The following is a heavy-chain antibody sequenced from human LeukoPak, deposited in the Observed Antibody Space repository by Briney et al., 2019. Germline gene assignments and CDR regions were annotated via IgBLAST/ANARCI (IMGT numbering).Heavy chain of an antibody. D-gene: IGHD2-8*01. Sequence: GASLRLSCADSGFTVSSKYMSWVRQAPGKGLEWVSVIYSGGSTYYADSVKGRFTISRDNAKSSLWLQMNSLRAEDTAVYYCARATNGRFDIWGQGTMVTVSS. CDR3: ARATNGRFDI. CDR2: IYSGGST. J-gene: IGHJ3*02. V-gene: IGHV3-53*01. CDR1: GFTVSSKY.